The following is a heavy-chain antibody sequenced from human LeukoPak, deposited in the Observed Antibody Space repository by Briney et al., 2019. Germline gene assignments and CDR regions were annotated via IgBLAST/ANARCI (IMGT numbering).Heavy chain of an antibody. Sequence: GGSLRLSCAASGFTFSSYWMSWVRQAPGKGLEWVANIKQDGSEKYYVDSVKGRFIISRDNAKNSLYLQMNSLRAEDTAVYYCARVEGSGWLGDYFDYWGQGTLVTVSS. CDR3: ARVEGSGWLGDYFDY. CDR2: IKQDGSEK. CDR1: GFTFSSYW. D-gene: IGHD6-19*01. J-gene: IGHJ4*02. V-gene: IGHV3-7*01.